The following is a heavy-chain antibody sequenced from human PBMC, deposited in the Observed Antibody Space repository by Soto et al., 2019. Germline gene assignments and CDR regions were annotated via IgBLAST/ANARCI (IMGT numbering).Heavy chain of an antibody. D-gene: IGHD2-8*01. CDR1: GFSFSDNL. CDR2: INPDDGHT. Sequence: VQSGAEVSKPGASVNISCRASGFSFSDNLINWVRQAPGQGLEWMGWINPDDGHTRYSETFQGRVTISRHSSASIAYVEVSDLTSEDTAVYYCAGDMLSVGPRANDACDVWGQGTMVTVSS. CDR3: AGDMLSVGPRANDACDV. J-gene: IGHJ3*01. V-gene: IGHV1-3*01.